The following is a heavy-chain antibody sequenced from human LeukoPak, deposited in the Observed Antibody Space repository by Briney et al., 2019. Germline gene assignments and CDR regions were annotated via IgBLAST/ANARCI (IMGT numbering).Heavy chain of an antibody. V-gene: IGHV1-18*01. CDR1: GYTFTSYG. CDR3: ARVPGSNSRHYYYMDV. Sequence: ASVKVSCKASGYTFTSYGISWVRQAPGQGLEWMGWISAYNGNTNYAQKLQGRVTMTTDTSTSTAYMELRSLRSDDTAVYYRARVPGSNSRHYYYMDVWGKGTTVTVSS. CDR2: ISAYNGNT. D-gene: IGHD4-11*01. J-gene: IGHJ6*03.